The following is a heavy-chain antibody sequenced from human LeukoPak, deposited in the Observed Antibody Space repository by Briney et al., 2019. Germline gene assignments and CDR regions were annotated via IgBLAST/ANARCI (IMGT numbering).Heavy chain of an antibody. CDR1: GFTFSDYY. J-gene: IGHJ4*02. Sequence: GGSLRLSCAASGFTFSDYYMSWIRQAPGKGLEWVSAISGSGGSTYYADSVKGRFTISRDNSKNTLYLQMNSLRAEDTAVYYCAKGGDYDFWSGQDNTYFDYWGQGTLVTVSS. CDR3: AKGGDYDFWSGQDNTYFDY. D-gene: IGHD3-3*01. V-gene: IGHV3-23*01. CDR2: ISGSGGST.